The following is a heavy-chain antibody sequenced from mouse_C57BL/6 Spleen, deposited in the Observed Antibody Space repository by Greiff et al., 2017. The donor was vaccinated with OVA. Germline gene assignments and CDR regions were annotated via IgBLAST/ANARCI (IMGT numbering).Heavy chain of an antibody. Sequence: QVQLQQPGAELVKPGASVKLSCKASGYTFTSYWMQWVQQRPGQGLEWIGEIDPSDSYTNYNQKFKGKATLTVDTSSSPAYMQLSSLTSEDSAVYYCALYSNPPYWGQGTLVTVSA. V-gene: IGHV1-50*01. CDR2: IDPSDSYT. J-gene: IGHJ3*01. D-gene: IGHD2-5*01. CDR1: GYTFTSYW. CDR3: ALYSNPPY.